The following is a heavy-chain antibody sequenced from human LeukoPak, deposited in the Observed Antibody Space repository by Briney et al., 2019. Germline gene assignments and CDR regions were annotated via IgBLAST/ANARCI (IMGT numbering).Heavy chain of an antibody. D-gene: IGHD6-13*01. V-gene: IGHV4-34*01. CDR1: GGSFGDYY. J-gene: IGHJ3*01. CDR3: ARREATSWYTAFDV. Sequence: SETLSLTCAVFGGSFGDYYWSWIRQSPGKGLEWIGETSPGGGSKYNPSLRSRLTISIDKSKNEFSLKLCSVPAADTALYYCARREATSWYTAFDVWGQGTMVTVPS. CDR2: TSPGGGS.